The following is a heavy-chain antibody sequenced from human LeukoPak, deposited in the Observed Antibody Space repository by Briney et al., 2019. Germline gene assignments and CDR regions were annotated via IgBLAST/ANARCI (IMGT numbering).Heavy chain of an antibody. CDR3: ARVGEDIVVVPAARRPAPYFDY. Sequence: SETLSLTCAVYGGSFSGNYWSWIRQPPGKGLEWIGEINYSGSTNYNPSLKSRVTISVDTSKNQFSLKLSSVTAADTAVYYCARVGEDIVVVPAARRPAPYFDYWGQGDLVTVSS. V-gene: IGHV4-34*01. D-gene: IGHD2-2*01. CDR2: INYSGST. J-gene: IGHJ4*02. CDR1: GGSFSGNY.